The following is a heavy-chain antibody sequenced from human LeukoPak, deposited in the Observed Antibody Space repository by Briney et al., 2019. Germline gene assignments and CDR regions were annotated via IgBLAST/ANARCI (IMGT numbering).Heavy chain of an antibody. V-gene: IGHV4-59*01. D-gene: IGHD6-13*01. CDR3: ARVIAAAWGWFDP. J-gene: IGHJ5*02. Sequence: SETLSLTCTVSGGSISSYYWSWIRQPPGKGLEWIGYIYYSGSTNCNPSLKSRVTISVDTSKNQFSLKLSSVTAADTAVYYCARVIAAAWGWFDPWGQGTLVTVSS. CDR2: IYYSGST. CDR1: GGSISSYY.